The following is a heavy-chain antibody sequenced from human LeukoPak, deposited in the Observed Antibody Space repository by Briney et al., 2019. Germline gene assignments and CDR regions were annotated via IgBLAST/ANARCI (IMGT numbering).Heavy chain of an antibody. CDR2: ISYDGSNK. CDR3: ARDESLIAAAGSPLDY. D-gene: IGHD6-13*01. J-gene: IGHJ4*02. V-gene: IGHV3-30*04. CDR1: GFTFSSYA. Sequence: PGRSLRLSCAASGFTFSSYAMHWVRQAPGKGLEWVAVISYDGSNKYCADSVKGRFTISRDNSKNTLYLQMNSLRAEDTAVYYCARDESLIAAAGSPLDYWGQGTLVTVSS.